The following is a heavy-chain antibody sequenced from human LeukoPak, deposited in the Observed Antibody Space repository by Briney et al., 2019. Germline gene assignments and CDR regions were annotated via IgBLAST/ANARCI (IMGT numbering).Heavy chain of an antibody. CDR3: VRDVGAVRGEVYFDY. D-gene: IGHD3-10*01. Sequence: GGSLRLSCTVSGFTVSSNSMSWVRQAPGKGLEWVSFIYSDNTHYSDSVKGRFTISRDNSKNTLYLQMNSLRAEDTAMYFCVRDVGAVRGEVYFDYWGQGTLVTVSS. CDR2: IYSDNT. J-gene: IGHJ4*02. V-gene: IGHV3-53*01. CDR1: GFTVSSNS.